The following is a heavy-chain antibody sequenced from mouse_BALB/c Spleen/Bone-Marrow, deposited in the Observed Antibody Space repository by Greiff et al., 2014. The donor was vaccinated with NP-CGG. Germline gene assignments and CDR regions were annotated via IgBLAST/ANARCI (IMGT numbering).Heavy chain of an antibody. V-gene: IGHV7-3*02. CDR2: IRNKANGYTT. CDR1: GFTFTDYY. Sequence: ESGGGLVQPGGSLRLSCATSGFTFTDYYMSWVRQPPGKALEWLGFIRNKANGYTTEYSASVKGRFTISRDNSRSILYLQMNTLRAEDSAAYYCARDKNYGSYWYFDVWGAGTTVTVSS. J-gene: IGHJ1*01. D-gene: IGHD2-1*01. CDR3: ARDKNYGSYWYFDV.